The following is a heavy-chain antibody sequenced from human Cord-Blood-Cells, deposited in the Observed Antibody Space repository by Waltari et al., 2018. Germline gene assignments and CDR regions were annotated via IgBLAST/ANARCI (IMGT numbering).Heavy chain of an antibody. CDR1: GGSISSSSYY. V-gene: IGHV4-39*01. D-gene: IGHD3-3*01. CDR2: IYYSGST. Sequence: QLQLQESGPGLVKPSETLSLTCTVPGGSISSSSYYLGWIRHPPGKGLEWIGSIYYSGSTYYNPSLKSRVTISVDTSKNQFSLKLSSVTAADTAVYYCATNYDFWSGYNWFDPWGQGTLVTVSS. J-gene: IGHJ5*02. CDR3: ATNYDFWSGYNWFDP.